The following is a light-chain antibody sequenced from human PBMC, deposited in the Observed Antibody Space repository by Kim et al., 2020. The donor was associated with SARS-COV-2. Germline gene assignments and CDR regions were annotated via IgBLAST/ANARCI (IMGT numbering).Light chain of an antibody. J-gene: IGKJ2*01. V-gene: IGKV3-15*01. CDR1: ESVTTD. CDR3: QQSNKWPYT. CDR2: DAS. Sequence: SVSPGDRVTLSCRASESVTTDLAWHQQTPGQAPRVLIYDASTRATGLPARFSGSGSGTEFTLTISSLQSEDFAVYYCQQSNKWPYTFGQGTKLEI.